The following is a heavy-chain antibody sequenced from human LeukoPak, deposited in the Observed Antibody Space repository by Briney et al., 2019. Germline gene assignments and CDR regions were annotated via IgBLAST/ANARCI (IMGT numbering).Heavy chain of an antibody. D-gene: IGHD6-13*01. Sequence: GGSLRLSCAASGFTVSSNYMSWVRQAPGKGLEWGSVIYSGGSTYYADSVKGRFTISRDNSKNTLYLQMNSLRAEDTAVYYCARGVAAAVYWFDPWGQGTLVTVSS. J-gene: IGHJ5*02. CDR3: ARGVAAAVYWFDP. CDR2: IYSGGST. CDR1: GFTVSSNY. V-gene: IGHV3-66*01.